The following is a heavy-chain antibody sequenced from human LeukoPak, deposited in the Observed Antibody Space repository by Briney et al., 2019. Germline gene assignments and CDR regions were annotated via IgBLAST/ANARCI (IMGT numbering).Heavy chain of an antibody. Sequence: PGGSLSLSCAASGFTFSSYGMHWVRQAPGKGLEWVAVIWYDGSNKYYADSVKGRFTISRGNSKNTLYLQMNSLRAEDTAVYYCARYSGSYQAFDYWGQGTLVTVSS. CDR3: ARYSGSYQAFDY. V-gene: IGHV3-33*01. CDR1: GFTFSSYG. D-gene: IGHD1-26*01. J-gene: IGHJ4*02. CDR2: IWYDGSNK.